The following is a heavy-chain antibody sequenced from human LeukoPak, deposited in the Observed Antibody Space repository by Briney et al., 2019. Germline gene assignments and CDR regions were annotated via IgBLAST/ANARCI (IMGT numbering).Heavy chain of an antibody. V-gene: IGHV3-53*01. J-gene: IGHJ6*02. CDR2: IYSGGST. Sequence: GGSLRLSCAASGFTVSSNYMSWVRQAPGKGLEWVSVIYSGGSTYYADSVKGRFTISRDNSKNTLYLQMNSLRAEDTAVYYCARHGFCSSTSCSIYYYYGMDVWGQGTTVTVSS. CDR1: GFTVSSNY. CDR3: ARHGFCSSTSCSIYYYYGMDV. D-gene: IGHD2-2*01.